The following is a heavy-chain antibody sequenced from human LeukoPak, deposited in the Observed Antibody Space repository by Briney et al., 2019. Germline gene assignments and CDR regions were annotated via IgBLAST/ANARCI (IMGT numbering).Heavy chain of an antibody. D-gene: IGHD4-11*01. V-gene: IGHV4-34*01. J-gene: IGHJ4*02. CDR2: INHSGST. Sequence: PSETLSLTCAVYGGSFSGYYWSWIRQPPGKGLEWIGEINHSGSTNYNPSLKSRVTISVDTSKNQFSLKLSSVTAADTAVYYCARWGHYSPLGYWGQGTLVTVSS. CDR3: ARWGHYSPLGY. CDR1: GGSFSGYY.